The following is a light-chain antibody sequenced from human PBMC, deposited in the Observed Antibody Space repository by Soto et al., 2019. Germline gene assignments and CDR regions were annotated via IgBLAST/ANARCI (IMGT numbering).Light chain of an antibody. Sequence: DIVMTQSPDSLAVSLGERATINCKSSQSVLYSSNNKNYLAWYQQKPGQPPKLLIYWASTREFGVPDRFSGSGSGTDFTLTISSLQAEDVAVYYCQQYHSTPTTFGQGTRLEMK. J-gene: IGKJ5*01. CDR1: QSVLYSSNNKNY. V-gene: IGKV4-1*01. CDR2: WAS. CDR3: QQYHSTPTT.